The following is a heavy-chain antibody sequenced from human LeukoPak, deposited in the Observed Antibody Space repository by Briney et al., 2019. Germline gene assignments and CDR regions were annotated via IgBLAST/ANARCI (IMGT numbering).Heavy chain of an antibody. CDR2: ISAYNGDT. J-gene: IGHJ3*02. CDR1: GYTFTSYG. CDR3: ARGYGSGSYRNAFDI. Sequence: ASVKVSCKASGYTFTSYGISWVRQAPGQGLEWMGWISAYNGDTNYAQKLQGRVTMTTDTSTSTAYMELRSLRSDDTAVYYCARGYGSGSYRNAFDIWGQGTMVTVSS. D-gene: IGHD3-10*01. V-gene: IGHV1-18*01.